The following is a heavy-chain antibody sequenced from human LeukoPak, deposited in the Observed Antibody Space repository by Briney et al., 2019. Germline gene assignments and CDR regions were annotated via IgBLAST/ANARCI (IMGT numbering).Heavy chain of an antibody. CDR1: GFTFNNYA. D-gene: IGHD6-19*01. V-gene: IGHV3-23*01. CDR3: AKDGGGWYTSGWYYFDY. CDR2: ISGSGSNT. J-gene: IGHJ4*02. Sequence: GGSLRLSCVASGFTFNNYAMNWVRQAPGKGLEWVSAISGSGSNTYYADSVKGRFTISRDNSRNTLYLQMNSLRAEDTAVYYCAKDGGGWYTSGWYYFDYWGQGTLVTVSS.